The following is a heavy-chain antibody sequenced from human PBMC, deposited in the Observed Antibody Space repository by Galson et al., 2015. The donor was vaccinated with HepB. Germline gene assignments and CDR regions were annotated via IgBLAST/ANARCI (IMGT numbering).Heavy chain of an antibody. V-gene: IGHV3-48*03. CDR2: ISFSGSTK. J-gene: IGHJ6*02. Sequence: SLRLSCAASGFIFSNYEMNWVRQAPGKGLEWVSYISFSGSTKEYADSLKGRFTISRDNVKSSLFLQMNSLRAEDTAVYYCARDLTAAPWDLRGRNYYYYGMDVWGQGTTVTVSS. D-gene: IGHD6-25*01. CDR3: ARDLTAAPWDLRGRNYYYYGMDV. CDR1: GFIFSNYE.